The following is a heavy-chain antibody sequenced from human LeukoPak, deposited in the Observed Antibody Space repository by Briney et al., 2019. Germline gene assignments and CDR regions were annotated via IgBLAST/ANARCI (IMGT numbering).Heavy chain of an antibody. Sequence: ASVKVSCKASGYTFSSYYMHWVRQAPGQGLEWMGIINPSGGSTSYAQKFQGRVTLTRDTSTSTVYMELSSLRSEDTAVYYCARADSGGDSSGYKWFDPWGQGTLSPSPQ. D-gene: IGHD3-22*01. J-gene: IGHJ5*02. CDR2: INPSGGST. CDR1: GYTFSSYY. CDR3: ARADSGGDSSGYKWFDP. V-gene: IGHV1-46*01.